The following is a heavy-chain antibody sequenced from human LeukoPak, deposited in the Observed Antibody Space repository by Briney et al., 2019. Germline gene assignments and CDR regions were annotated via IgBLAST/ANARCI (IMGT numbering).Heavy chain of an antibody. CDR2: INHSGST. J-gene: IGHJ5*02. CDR1: GGSFSGYY. Sequence: SETLSLTCAVYGGSFSGYYWSWICQPPGKGLEWIGEINHSGSTNYNPSLKSRVTISVDTSKNQFSLKLSSVTAADTAVYYCARGPLVLRYFDWSNWFDPWGQGTLVTVSS. CDR3: ARGPLVLRYFDWSNWFDP. D-gene: IGHD3-9*01. V-gene: IGHV4-34*01.